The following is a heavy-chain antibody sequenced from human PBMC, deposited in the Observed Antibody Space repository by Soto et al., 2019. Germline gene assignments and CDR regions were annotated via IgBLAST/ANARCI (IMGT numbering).Heavy chain of an antibody. J-gene: IGHJ4*02. Sequence: ASVKVSCKSYGYTCTSYYMHWVRQAPGQGLEWMGIINPGDGSTSYPQKFQGRVTMTRDTSTSTVYMELSSLRSEDTAVYFCARSYVQSRPIDYWGQGTQVTVSS. CDR3: ARSYVQSRPIDY. CDR1: GYTCTSYY. V-gene: IGHV1-46*01. CDR2: INPGDGST. D-gene: IGHD3-10*02.